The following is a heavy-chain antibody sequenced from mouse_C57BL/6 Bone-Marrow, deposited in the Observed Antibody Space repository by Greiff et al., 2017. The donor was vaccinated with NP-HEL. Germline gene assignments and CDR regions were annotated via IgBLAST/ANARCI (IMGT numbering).Heavy chain of an antibody. CDR1: GFTFSSYG. CDR2: ISSGGSYT. V-gene: IGHV5-6*02. CDR3: ARRGPNFDV. J-gene: IGHJ1*03. Sequence: EVKAVEAGGDLVKPGGSLKLSCAASGFTFSSYGMSWVRQTPDKRLEWVATISSGGSYTYYSDSVKGRFTISRDNAKNTLYLQMSSLKSEDTAVYYCARRGPNFDVWGTGTTVTVSS.